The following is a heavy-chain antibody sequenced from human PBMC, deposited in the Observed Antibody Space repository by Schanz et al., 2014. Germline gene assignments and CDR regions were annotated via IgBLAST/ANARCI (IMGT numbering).Heavy chain of an antibody. V-gene: IGHV1-46*03. CDR3: ARDGEAAAGCDY. CDR1: GYTFTTYY. CDR2: INPSSGTT. J-gene: IGHJ4*02. D-gene: IGHD6-13*01. Sequence: QVQLVQSGAEVKKPGASVKVSCKASGYTFTTYYIHWVRQAPGQGLEWMGKINPSSGTTRIAQNFQGRLTMTRDTSTSTVYMELSSLRSEDTAVYYCARDGEAAAGCDYWGQGTLVTVSS.